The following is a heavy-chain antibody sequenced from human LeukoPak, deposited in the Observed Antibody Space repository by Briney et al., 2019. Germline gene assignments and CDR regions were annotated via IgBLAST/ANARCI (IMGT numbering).Heavy chain of an antibody. J-gene: IGHJ6*03. Sequence: GASVKVSCKAIGYTFTTYGIAWVRQAPGQGLEWMGWISTYKGTTNYTQKFQGRVAMTTDTSTSTAYMELRSLRSNDTAVYYCARYSSSWYHYMDVWGKGTTVTASS. CDR2: ISTYKGTT. CDR3: ARYSSSWYHYMDV. CDR1: GYTFTTYG. D-gene: IGHD6-13*01. V-gene: IGHV1-18*04.